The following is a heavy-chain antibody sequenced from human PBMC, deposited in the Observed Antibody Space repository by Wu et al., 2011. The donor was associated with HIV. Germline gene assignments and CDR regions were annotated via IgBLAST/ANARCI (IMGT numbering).Heavy chain of an antibody. CDR2: IIPIFGTA. CDR1: GGTFSSYA. D-gene: IGHD3-22*01. CDR3: ARTTDSSGPYYYYVMDV. J-gene: IGHJ6*02. V-gene: IGHV1-69*05. Sequence: QVQLVQSGAEAKKPGSSVKVSCKASGGTFSSYAISWVRQAPGQGLEWMGGIIPIFGTANYAQKFQGRVTITTDESTSTAYMELSSLRSEDTAVYYCARTTDSSGPYYYYVMDVWGQGTTGHRLL.